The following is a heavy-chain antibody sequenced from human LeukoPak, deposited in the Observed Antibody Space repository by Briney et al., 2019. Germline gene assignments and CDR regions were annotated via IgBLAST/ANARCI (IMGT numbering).Heavy chain of an antibody. CDR2: ISYDGSNK. V-gene: IGHV3-30*18. J-gene: IGHJ3*02. Sequence: GGSLRLSCAASGFTFSSYGMHWVRQAPGKGLEWVAVISYDGSNKYYADSVKGRFTISRDNSKNTLYLQMNSLRAEDTAVYYCAKLRWSSSGAFDIWGQGTMVTVSS. CDR3: AKLRWSSSGAFDI. D-gene: IGHD4-23*01. CDR1: GFTFSSYG.